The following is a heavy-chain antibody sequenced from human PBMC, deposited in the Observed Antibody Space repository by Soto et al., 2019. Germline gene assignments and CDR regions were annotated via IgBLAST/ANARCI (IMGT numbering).Heavy chain of an antibody. CDR2: IRSKANSYAT. D-gene: IGHD6-13*01. J-gene: IGHJ6*02. Sequence: EVQLVESGGGLVQPGGALKLSCAASGFTFSGSAMHCVRQASGKGLEWVGRIRSKANSYATAYAASVKGRFTISRDDSKNTAYLQTNSLKTEERAVYYCTFSSSWYINGMDVWGQGTTVTVSS. CDR3: TFSSSWYINGMDV. CDR1: GFTFSGSA. V-gene: IGHV3-73*01.